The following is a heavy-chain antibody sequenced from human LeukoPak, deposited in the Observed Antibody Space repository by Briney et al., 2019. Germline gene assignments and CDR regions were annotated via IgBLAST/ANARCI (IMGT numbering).Heavy chain of an antibody. CDR3: ARAQRGCSANSCYLDP. V-gene: IGHV4-4*02. CDR2: ILYTGDT. CDR1: GASLSSGNW. J-gene: IGHJ5*02. Sequence: NPSETLSLTCAVSGASLSSGNWWNWARPSPGKGLEWIAEILYTGDTNYNPSLRSRVTLSIDNSNNEASLKLASVTAADSAVYYCARAQRGCSANSCYLDPWGPGILVTVSS. D-gene: IGHD2-15*01.